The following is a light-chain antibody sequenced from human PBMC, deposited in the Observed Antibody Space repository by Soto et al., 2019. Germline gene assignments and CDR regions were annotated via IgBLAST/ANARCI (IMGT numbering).Light chain of an antibody. V-gene: IGKV1-5*01. CDR3: QEYTTYSRT. J-gene: IGKJ1*01. CDR2: DAS. CDR1: QSISNW. Sequence: DIQMTQSPSSLSASVGDRVTITCRASQSISNWLAWYQQKPGKAPKVLIYDASTLESGVPSRFSGGGSGTDFTLTITSLQPDDFATYYCQEYTTYSRTFGQGTEVEVK.